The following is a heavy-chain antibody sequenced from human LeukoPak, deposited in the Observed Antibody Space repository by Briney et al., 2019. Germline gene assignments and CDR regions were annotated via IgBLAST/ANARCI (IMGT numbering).Heavy chain of an antibody. V-gene: IGHV4-39*01. Sequence: KPSETLSLTCTVSGGSISSSSYYWGWIRQPPGKGLEWIGSIYYSGSTYYNPSLKSRVTISVDTSKNQFSLKLSSVTAADTAVYYCARVRWYCSGGSCYKPSGYYFDYWGQGALVTVSS. CDR2: IYYSGST. CDR3: ARVRWYCSGGSCYKPSGYYFDY. CDR1: GGSISSSSYY. D-gene: IGHD2-15*01. J-gene: IGHJ4*02.